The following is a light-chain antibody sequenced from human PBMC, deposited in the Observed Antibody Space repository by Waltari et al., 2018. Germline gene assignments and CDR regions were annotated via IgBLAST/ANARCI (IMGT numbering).Light chain of an antibody. J-gene: IGLJ2*01. V-gene: IGLV2-14*01. CDR2: EVS. CDR1: SSDVGGYHY. Sequence: QSALTQPASVSGSPGQSITIPCTGTSSDVGGYHYVSWYQQHPGKAPQLMIYEVSNRPSGVSNRFSGSKSGNTASLTISGLQAEDEADYYCSSYTSSSTLAVFGGGTKLTVL. CDR3: SSYTSSSTLAV.